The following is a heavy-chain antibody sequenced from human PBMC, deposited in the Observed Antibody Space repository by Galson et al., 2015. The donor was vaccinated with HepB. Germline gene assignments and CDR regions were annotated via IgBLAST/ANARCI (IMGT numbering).Heavy chain of an antibody. J-gene: IGHJ3*02. V-gene: IGHV5-51*03. Sequence: QSGAEVKKPGESLKISCKGSGYSFTTYWIGWVRQMPGKGLEWMGIIYPDDSDTRYRPSFQGQVTISADKSISTAYLQWSSLKASSTAMYYCAARAGSSGWYTTAFDIWGQGTMVTVSS. CDR2: IYPDDSDT. D-gene: IGHD6-19*01. CDR1: GYSFTTYW. CDR3: AARAGSSGWYTTAFDI.